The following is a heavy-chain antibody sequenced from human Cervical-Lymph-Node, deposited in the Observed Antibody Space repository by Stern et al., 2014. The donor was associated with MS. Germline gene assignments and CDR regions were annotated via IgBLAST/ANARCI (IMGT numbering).Heavy chain of an antibody. CDR3: ARQRSSEALDY. D-gene: IGHD6-13*01. J-gene: IGHJ4*02. CDR1: GYTFTTYW. CDR2: FYPADSDT. Sequence: VQLVQSGAEVKKPGESLKISCKGSGYTFTTYWIGWVRQMPGKGLEWMGMFYPADSDTRYSPSFQGRVTFSADKSISTAYLQWSSLKASDTAMYFCARQRSSEALDYWGPGTLVTVSS. V-gene: IGHV5-51*01.